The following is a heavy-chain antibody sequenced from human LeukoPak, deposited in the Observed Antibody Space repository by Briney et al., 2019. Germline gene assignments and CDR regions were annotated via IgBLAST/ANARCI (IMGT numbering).Heavy chain of an antibody. Sequence: PGGSLRLSCAASGFTFSSYSMNWVRQAPGKGLEWVSPISSSSSYIYYADSVKGRFTISRDNAKNSLYLQMNSLRAEDTAVYYCARDSSGWYGGFDYWGQGTLVTVSS. CDR2: ISSSSSYI. D-gene: IGHD6-19*01. CDR3: ARDSSGWYGGFDY. V-gene: IGHV3-21*01. J-gene: IGHJ4*02. CDR1: GFTFSSYS.